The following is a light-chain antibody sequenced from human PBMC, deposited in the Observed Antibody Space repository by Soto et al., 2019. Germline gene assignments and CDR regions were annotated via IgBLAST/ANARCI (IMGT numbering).Light chain of an antibody. J-gene: IGKJ5*01. CDR3: QQFNTYPIT. CDR2: DVS. CDR1: QDIRGA. Sequence: AIQLTQSPSSLSAPVGDRDTITCRASQDIRGALAWYQQKPGKAPKFLIFDVSTLQGGVPSRFSGSGSGTDFTLTISSLQPEDFGTYYCQQFNTYPITFGQGTRLEIK. V-gene: IGKV1-13*02.